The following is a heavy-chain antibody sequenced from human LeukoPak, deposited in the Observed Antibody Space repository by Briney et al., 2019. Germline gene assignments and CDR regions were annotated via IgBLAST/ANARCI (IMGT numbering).Heavy chain of an antibody. Sequence: PLASVKVSCKASGGTFSSYAISWVRQAPGQGLEWMGRIIPILGIANYAQKFQGRVTITADKSTSTAYMELSSLRSEDTAVYYCARDSSENYYGSGSYIWGQGTLVTVSS. CDR2: IIPILGIA. V-gene: IGHV1-69*04. D-gene: IGHD3-10*01. CDR1: GGTFSSYA. CDR3: ARDSSENYYGSGSYI. J-gene: IGHJ4*02.